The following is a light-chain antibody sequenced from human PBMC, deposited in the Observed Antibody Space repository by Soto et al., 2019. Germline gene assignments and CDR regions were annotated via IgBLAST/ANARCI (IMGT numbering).Light chain of an antibody. J-gene: IGLJ2*01. CDR2: EDT. CDR3: QAWDSGTVV. V-gene: IGLV3-1*01. Sequence: SYELTQPPSVSVSPGQTANITCSGNTLGSKSVFWYQQKAGQSPMVVIYEDTKRPSGIPERFSGSNSGNTATLTISGTQAMDEADFYCQAWDSGTVVFGGGTKLTVL. CDR1: TLGSKS.